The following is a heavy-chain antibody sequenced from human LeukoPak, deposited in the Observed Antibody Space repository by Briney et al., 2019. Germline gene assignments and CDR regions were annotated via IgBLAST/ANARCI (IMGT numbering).Heavy chain of an antibody. CDR1: GGSISNYY. J-gene: IGHJ2*01. D-gene: IGHD1-26*01. CDR3: ARGYSGSYLANSNWYFDL. V-gene: IGHV4-59*01. Sequence: KPSETLSLTCTVSGGSISNYYWNWIRQPPGKGLGWIGDIYYSGSTNYNPSLKSRVTISVDTSKNQFSLKLRSVTAADTAVYYCARGYSGSYLANSNWYFDLWGRGTLVTVSS. CDR2: IYYSGST.